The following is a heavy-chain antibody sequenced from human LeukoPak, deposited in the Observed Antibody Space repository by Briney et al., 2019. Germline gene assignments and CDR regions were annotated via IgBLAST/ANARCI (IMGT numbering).Heavy chain of an antibody. Sequence: GGSLRLSCAASGFTFSSYGMHWVRQAPGKGLEWVAFIRYDGSNKYYADSVKGRFTISRENSKNTLYLQMNSLRAEDTAVYYCAKLYDYVWGSYRSYDAFDIWGQGTMVTVSS. J-gene: IGHJ3*02. CDR3: AKLYDYVWGSYRSYDAFDI. CDR1: GFTFSSYG. CDR2: IRYDGSNK. V-gene: IGHV3-30*02. D-gene: IGHD3-16*02.